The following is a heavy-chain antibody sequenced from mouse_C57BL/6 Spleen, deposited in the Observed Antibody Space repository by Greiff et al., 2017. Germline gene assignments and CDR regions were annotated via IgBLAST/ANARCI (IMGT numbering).Heavy chain of an antibody. D-gene: IGHD1-1*01. CDR2: INPNNGGT. V-gene: IGHV1-22*01. CDR1: GYTFTDYN. J-gene: IGHJ1*03. Sequence: EVQLQQSGPELVKPGASVKMSCKASGYTFTDYNMHWVKQSHGKSLEWIGYINPNNGGTSYNQKFKGKATLTVNKSSSTAYMELRSLTSEESAVYYCARGGGSSSYWYFDVWGTGTTVTVSS. CDR3: ARGGGSSSYWYFDV.